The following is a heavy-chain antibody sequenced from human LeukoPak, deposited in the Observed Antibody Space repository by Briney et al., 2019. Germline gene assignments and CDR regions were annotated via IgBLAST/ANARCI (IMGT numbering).Heavy chain of an antibody. Sequence: PGGSLRLSCAASGFTFSSYSMNWVRQAPGKGLEWVSYISSSSSSTIYYADSVKGRFTISRDNAKNSLYLQMNSLRAEDTAVYYCAREPEGSGYYFFDYWGQGTLVTVSS. CDR1: GFTFSSYS. CDR2: ISSSSSSTI. D-gene: IGHD3-22*01. J-gene: IGHJ4*02. CDR3: AREPEGSGYYFFDY. V-gene: IGHV3-48*01.